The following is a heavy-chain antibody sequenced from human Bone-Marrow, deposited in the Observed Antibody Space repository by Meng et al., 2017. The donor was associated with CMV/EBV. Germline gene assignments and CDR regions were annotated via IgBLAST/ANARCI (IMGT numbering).Heavy chain of an antibody. Sequence: SGYTFTSYGISWVRQAPGQGLEWMGWISAYNGNTNYAQKLQGRVTMTTDTSTSTAYMELRSLRSDDTAVYYCARDLGDPGYGGNSRDYWGQGILVTVSS. J-gene: IGHJ4*02. V-gene: IGHV1-18*01. CDR2: ISAYNGNT. CDR3: ARDLGDPGYGGNSRDY. CDR1: GYTFTSYG. D-gene: IGHD4-23*01.